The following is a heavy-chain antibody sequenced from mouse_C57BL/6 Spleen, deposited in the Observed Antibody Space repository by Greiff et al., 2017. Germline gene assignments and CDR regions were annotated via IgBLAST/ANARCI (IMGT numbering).Heavy chain of an antibody. CDR1: GFNIKDYY. J-gene: IGHJ3*01. D-gene: IGHD2-5*01. Sequence: VQLKQSGAELVRPGASVKLSCTASGFNIKDYYMHWVKQRPEQGLEWIGRIDPEDGDTEYAPKFQGKATMTADTSSNTAYLQLSSLTSEDTAVYYCTTYYSNYPFAYWGQGTLVTVSA. V-gene: IGHV14-1*01. CDR2: IDPEDGDT. CDR3: TTYYSNYPFAY.